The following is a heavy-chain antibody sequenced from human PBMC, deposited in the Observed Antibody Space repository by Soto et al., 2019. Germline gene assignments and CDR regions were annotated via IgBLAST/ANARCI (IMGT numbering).Heavy chain of an antibody. D-gene: IGHD6-19*01. Sequence: QVQLVQSGAEVKKPGASVKVSCKASGYTFTSYDINWVRQATGQGLEWMGWMNPNSGNTGYAQKFQGRVTMTRNTSISTAYMELSSLRSEDTAVYYCARRIAVAATRGMDVWGQGTTVTVSS. CDR2: MNPNSGNT. CDR3: ARRIAVAATRGMDV. J-gene: IGHJ6*02. CDR1: GYTFTSYD. V-gene: IGHV1-8*01.